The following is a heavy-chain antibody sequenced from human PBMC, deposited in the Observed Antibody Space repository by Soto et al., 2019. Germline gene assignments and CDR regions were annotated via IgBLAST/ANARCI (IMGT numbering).Heavy chain of an antibody. CDR3: ARWGVAARPRYYYYYMDV. CDR1: GGSTSSYY. Sequence: SETLSLTCTVSGGSTSSYYWSWIRQPPGKGLEWIGYIYYSGSTNYNPSLKSRVTISVDTSKNQFSLKLSSVTAADTAVYYCARWGVAARPRYYYYYMDVWGKGTTVTVS. J-gene: IGHJ6*03. CDR2: IYYSGST. V-gene: IGHV4-59*01. D-gene: IGHD6-6*01.